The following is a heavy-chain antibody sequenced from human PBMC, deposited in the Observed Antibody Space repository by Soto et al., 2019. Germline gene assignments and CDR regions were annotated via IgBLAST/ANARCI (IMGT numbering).Heavy chain of an antibody. J-gene: IGHJ4*02. CDR3: ARQIYDSDTGPNFQYYFDS. D-gene: IGHD3-22*01. Sequence: PVESLKISCQGSGYSSACYWITLVLQKPGKGLERIGRIDPSDSQTYYSPSFRGHVTISATKSITTVFLQWSSLRASDTAMYYCARQIYDSDTGPNFQYYFDSWGQGTPVTVSS. CDR2: IDPSDSQT. CDR1: GYSSACYW. V-gene: IGHV5-10-1*01.